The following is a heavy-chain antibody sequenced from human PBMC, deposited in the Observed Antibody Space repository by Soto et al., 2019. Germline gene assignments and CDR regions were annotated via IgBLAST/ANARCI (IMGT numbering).Heavy chain of an antibody. CDR2: IYSGGST. J-gene: IGHJ6*03. D-gene: IGHD3-3*01. Sequence: GGSLRLSCAASGFTVSSNYMSWVRQAPGKGLEWVSVIYSGGSTYYADSVKGRFTISRDNSKNTLYLQMNSLGAEDTAVYYCARETFRRSGVTIFGVVPTYYMDVWGKGTTVTVSS. V-gene: IGHV3-66*01. CDR3: ARETFRRSGVTIFGVVPTYYMDV. CDR1: GFTVSSNY.